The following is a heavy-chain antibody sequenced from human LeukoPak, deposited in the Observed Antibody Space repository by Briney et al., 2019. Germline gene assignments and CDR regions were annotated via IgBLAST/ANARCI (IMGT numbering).Heavy chain of an antibody. CDR2: IFHTGST. J-gene: IGHJ5*02. V-gene: IGHV4-30-2*01. D-gene: IGHD2-21*01. CDR1: GDSISSGAYS. CDR3: ARELWFANAPGSWLDP. Sequence: SQTLSLTCVVSGDSISSGAYSWSWIRQPPGKGLEWIGYIFHTGSTFYNPSLKSRVTISVDDSKNQFSLRLSSVTAADTAVYYCARELWFANAPGSWLDPWGQGTLVTVSS.